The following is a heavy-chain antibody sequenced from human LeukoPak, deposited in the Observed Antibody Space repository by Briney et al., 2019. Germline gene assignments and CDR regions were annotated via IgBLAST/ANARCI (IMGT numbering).Heavy chain of an antibody. CDR3: ASGDNDPLFDY. D-gene: IGHD1-1*01. CDR2: IYYSGST. CDR1: GGSFSGYY. J-gene: IGHJ4*02. Sequence: SETLSLTCAVYGGSFSGYYWSWIRQHPGKGLEWIGSIYYSGSTNYNPSLQGRVTISLDTSRNQFSLKLSSVTAADTAVYYCASGDNDPLFDYWGQGTLVTVSS. V-gene: IGHV4-34*09.